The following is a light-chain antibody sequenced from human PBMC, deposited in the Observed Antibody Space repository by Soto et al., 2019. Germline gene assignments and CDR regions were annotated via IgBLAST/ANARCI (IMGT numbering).Light chain of an antibody. CDR1: SRDVGSYNL. Sequence: SALTQPASLSGSPGQSITISCPGKSRDVGSYNLVSWYQQHPGKAPKLMIYEVSKRPSGVSNRFSGSKSGNTASLTISGLQAEDEADYYCCSYAGSSTYVFGTGTKVTVL. CDR3: CSYAGSSTYV. V-gene: IGLV2-23*02. J-gene: IGLJ1*01. CDR2: EVS.